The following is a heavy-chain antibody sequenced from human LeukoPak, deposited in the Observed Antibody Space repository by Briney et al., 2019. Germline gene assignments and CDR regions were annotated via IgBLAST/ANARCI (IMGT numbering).Heavy chain of an antibody. V-gene: IGHV1-2*02. D-gene: IGHD3-10*01. CDR1: GYTFTGYD. Sequence: VASVKVSCKASGYTFTGYDMHWVRQAPGQGLEWMGWINPNSGGTNYAQKFQGRVTMTRDTSISTAYMELSRLRSDDTAVYYCASSLEGSGSYSSATYAFDIWGQGTMVTVSS. J-gene: IGHJ3*02. CDR3: ASSLEGSGSYSSATYAFDI. CDR2: INPNSGGT.